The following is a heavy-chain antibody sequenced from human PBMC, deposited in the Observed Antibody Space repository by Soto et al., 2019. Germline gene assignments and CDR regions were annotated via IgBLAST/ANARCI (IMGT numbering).Heavy chain of an antibody. V-gene: IGHV4-59*08. CDR1: DGSISSYY. D-gene: IGHD2-15*01. CDR3: ARHCGGGSCYSAWFFDL. CDR2: IYYSGST. J-gene: IGHJ2*01. Sequence: QVQLQESGPGLVKPSETLSLTCTVSDGSISSYYWSWIRQPPGKGLEWIGYIYYSGSTNYNPSLKSRVTRSVDTSKNQFTLKLSSVTAADTAVYYCARHCGGGSCYSAWFFDLWGRGTLVTVSS.